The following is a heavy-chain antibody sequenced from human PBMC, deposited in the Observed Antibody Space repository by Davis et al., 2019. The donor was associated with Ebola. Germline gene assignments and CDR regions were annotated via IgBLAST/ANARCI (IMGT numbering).Heavy chain of an antibody. J-gene: IGHJ5*02. CDR2: IGTAGDT. D-gene: IGHD1-7*01. CDR1: GFTFSSYD. Sequence: GESLKISCAASGFTFSSYDMHWVRQATGKGLEWVSAIGTAGDTYYPGSVKGRFTISRDNSKNTLYLQMNSLRAEDTAVYYCARPSNYSWFDPWGQGTLVTVSS. V-gene: IGHV3-13*01. CDR3: ARPSNYSWFDP.